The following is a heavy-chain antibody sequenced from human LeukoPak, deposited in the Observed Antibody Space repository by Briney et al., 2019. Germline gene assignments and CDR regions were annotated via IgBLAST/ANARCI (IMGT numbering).Heavy chain of an antibody. V-gene: IGHV4-59*01. CDR3: ARGGSSWDEGFDY. CDR1: GGSISSYY. CDR2: IYCSGST. D-gene: IGHD6-13*01. Sequence: PSETLSLTCTVSGGSISSYYWSWIRQPPGKGLEWIGYIYCSGSTNYNPSLKSRVTISVDTSKNQFSLKLSSVTAADTAVYYCARGGSSWDEGFDYWGQGTLVTVSS. J-gene: IGHJ4*02.